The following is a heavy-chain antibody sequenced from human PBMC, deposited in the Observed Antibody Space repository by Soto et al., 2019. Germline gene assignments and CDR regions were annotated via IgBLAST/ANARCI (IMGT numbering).Heavy chain of an antibody. CDR3: ASEKLAVLRGVLEC. J-gene: IGHJ4*02. D-gene: IGHD2-8*02. CDR1: GFTFSSYA. V-gene: IGHV3-30-3*01. Sequence: PGGSLRLSFAASGFTFSSYAMHWVRQALVKGLEWVAVISYDGSNKYYADSVKGRFTISRDNSKNTLYLQMNSLRAEDTAVYYCASEKLAVLRGVLECWGQRTLFTLCS. CDR2: ISYDGSNK.